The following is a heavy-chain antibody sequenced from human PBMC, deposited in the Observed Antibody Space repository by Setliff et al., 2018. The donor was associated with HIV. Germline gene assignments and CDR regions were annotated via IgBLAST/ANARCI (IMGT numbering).Heavy chain of an antibody. V-gene: IGHV4-39*01. CDR1: GGSISSSSYY. Sequence: SETLSLTCTVSGGSISSSSYYWGWIRQPPGKGLEWIGSLYYTGIPYYNPSLTSRVTISVDASKNQFSLKLTSVTAADTALYYCARHFSIFGVTIISNDAFDIWGRGTMVTVSS. CDR2: LYYTGIP. CDR3: ARHFSIFGVTIISNDAFDI. D-gene: IGHD3-3*01. J-gene: IGHJ3*02.